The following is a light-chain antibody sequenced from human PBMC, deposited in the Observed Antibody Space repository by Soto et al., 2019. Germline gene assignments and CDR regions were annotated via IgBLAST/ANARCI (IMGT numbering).Light chain of an antibody. Sequence: QSVLTQSPSASGTPGQRVTISCSGSISNIGRNFAYWYQHVPGTAPRLLIQRNNERPSGVPDRFSGSKSGTSVSLAIGGLRSDDEATYYCAAWDDTLDAQVFGGGTKLTVL. CDR1: ISNIGRNF. CDR2: RNN. J-gene: IGLJ3*02. V-gene: IGLV1-47*01. CDR3: AAWDDTLDAQV.